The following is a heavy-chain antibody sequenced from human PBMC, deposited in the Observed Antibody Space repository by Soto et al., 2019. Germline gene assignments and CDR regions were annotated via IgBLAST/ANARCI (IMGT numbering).Heavy chain of an antibody. CDR2: IIPIFGTA. J-gene: IGHJ6*02. CDR1: GGTFSSYA. Sequence: SVKVSCKDSGGTFSSYAISWVRQAPGQGLEWMGGIIPIFGTANYAQKVQGRVTITADESTSTAYMELSSLRSEDTAVYYCASRDWNDVYYYCGMDVWGQGTTVNVAS. D-gene: IGHD1-1*01. CDR3: ASRDWNDVYYYCGMDV. V-gene: IGHV1-69*13.